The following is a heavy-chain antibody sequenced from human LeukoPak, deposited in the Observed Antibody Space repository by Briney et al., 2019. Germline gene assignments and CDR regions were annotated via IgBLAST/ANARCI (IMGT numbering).Heavy chain of an antibody. D-gene: IGHD3-22*01. Sequence: ASVKVSCKASGYTFTGYYMHWVRQAPGQGLEWMGWINPNSGGTNYAQKFQCRVTMTRDTSISTAYMELSRLRSDDTAVYYWARGPYYYDSSGYYDYWGQGTLVTVSS. CDR3: ARGPYYYDSSGYYDY. CDR1: GYTFTGYY. J-gene: IGHJ4*02. V-gene: IGHV1-2*02. CDR2: INPNSGGT.